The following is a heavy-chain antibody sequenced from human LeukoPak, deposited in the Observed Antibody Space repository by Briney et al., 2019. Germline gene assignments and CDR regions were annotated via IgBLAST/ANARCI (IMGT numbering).Heavy chain of an antibody. J-gene: IGHJ3*02. Sequence: PGGSLRLSCAASGFTVSRNYMSWVRQAPGKGLEWVSVIYSGGHTYYADSVKGRFTISRDNSKNTLYLQMNSLRAEDTAVYYCARDRNYYDSSGGDDAFDIWGQGTMVTVSS. CDR3: ARDRNYYDSSGGDDAFDI. D-gene: IGHD3-22*01. CDR1: GFTVSRNY. V-gene: IGHV3-53*01. CDR2: IYSGGHT.